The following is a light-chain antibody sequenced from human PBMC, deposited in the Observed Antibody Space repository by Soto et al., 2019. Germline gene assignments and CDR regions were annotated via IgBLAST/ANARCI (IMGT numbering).Light chain of an antibody. V-gene: IGKV1-5*01. CDR3: QQHNSSPWT. J-gene: IGKJ1*01. Sequence: DIQMTQSPSTLSASVGGRVTITCRASQSISGWLAWYQQKPGKAPKVLIYDVSTLESGVSSRFSGGGSGTEFTLTISSLQPDDFATYYCQQHNSSPWTFGQGTKVDIK. CDR1: QSISGW. CDR2: DVS.